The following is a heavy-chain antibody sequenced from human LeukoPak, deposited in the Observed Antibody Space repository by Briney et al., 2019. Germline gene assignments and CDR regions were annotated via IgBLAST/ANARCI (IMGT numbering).Heavy chain of an antibody. CDR2: INHSGST. D-gene: IGHD6-13*01. J-gene: IGHJ4*02. CDR3: ARGDIAAGGAPFDY. V-gene: IGHV4-34*01. Sequence: SETLSLTCAVYGGSFSGYYWSWIRQPPGRGLEWIGEINHSGSTSYSASLKSRVTIPVDTSKNQFSLKLNSVTAADTAVYYCARGDIAAGGAPFDYWGQGTLVTVSS. CDR1: GGSFSGYY.